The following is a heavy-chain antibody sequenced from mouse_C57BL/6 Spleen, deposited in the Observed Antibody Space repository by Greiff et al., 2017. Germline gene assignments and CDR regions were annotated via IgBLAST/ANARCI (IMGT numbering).Heavy chain of an antibody. CDR3: ARRNYGSSYFDV. CDR2: IDPSDSYT. Sequence: QVQLKQPGAELVMPGASVKLSCKASGYTFTSYWMHWVKQRPGQGLEWIGEIDPSDSYTNYNQKFKGKSTLTVDKSSSTAYMQLSSLTSEDSAVYYCARRNYGSSYFDVWGTGTTVTVSS. V-gene: IGHV1-69*01. CDR1: GYTFTSYW. D-gene: IGHD1-1*01. J-gene: IGHJ1*03.